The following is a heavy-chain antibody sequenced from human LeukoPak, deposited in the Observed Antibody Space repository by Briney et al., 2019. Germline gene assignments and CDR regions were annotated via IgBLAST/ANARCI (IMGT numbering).Heavy chain of an antibody. J-gene: IGHJ5*02. CDR2: IYYSGST. CDR3: ARARITIFGVEEANWFDP. Sequence: SETLSLTCTVSGGSISSSSYYWGWIRQPPGKGLEWIGSIYYSGSTYYNPSLKSRVTISVDTSKNQFSLKLSSVTAADTAVYYCARARITIFGVEEANWFDPWGQGTLVTVSS. V-gene: IGHV4-39*07. D-gene: IGHD3-3*01. CDR1: GGSISSSSYY.